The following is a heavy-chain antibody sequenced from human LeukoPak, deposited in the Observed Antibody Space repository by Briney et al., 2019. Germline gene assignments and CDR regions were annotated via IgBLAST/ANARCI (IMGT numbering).Heavy chain of an antibody. CDR1: GFTFNNAW. D-gene: IGHD6-13*01. J-gene: IGHJ4*02. V-gene: IGHV3-15*01. CDR3: TGVSRSSWYDY. CDR2: IKSKTDGGTP. Sequence: PGGSLRLSCAASGFTFNNAWMSWVRQALGKGLEWVGRIKSKTDGGTPDYAAPVKGRFTISRDDSKNTLYLQMNSLKTEDTAVYYCTGVSRSSWYDYWGQGTLVTVSS.